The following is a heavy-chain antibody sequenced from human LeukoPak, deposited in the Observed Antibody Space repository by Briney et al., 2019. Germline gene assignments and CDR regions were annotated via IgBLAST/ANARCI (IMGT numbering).Heavy chain of an antibody. V-gene: IGHV3-53*01. Sequence: PGGSLRLSCAASGFTVSSNYMSWVRQAPGKGLEWVSVIYSGGSTYYADSVKGRFTISRDNSRNTLYLQMNSLRAEDTAVYYGARGPYYYYGMDVWGQGTTVTVSS. J-gene: IGHJ6*02. CDR3: ARGPYYYYGMDV. CDR2: IYSGGST. CDR1: GFTVSSNY.